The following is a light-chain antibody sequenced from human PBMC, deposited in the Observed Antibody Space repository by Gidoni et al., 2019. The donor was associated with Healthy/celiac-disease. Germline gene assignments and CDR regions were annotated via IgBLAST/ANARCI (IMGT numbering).Light chain of an antibody. J-gene: IGKJ1*01. CDR3: QNYKNVPWG. V-gene: IGKV1-27*01. Sequence: DIQMTQSPSSLSASVGDRVTITCRATQDIKNFLAWYQQRPGKVPKLLIHAASNLESGVPSRVSGSGSGTEFTLTISGLQPEDFATYYCQNYKNVPWGFGQGTKVDIK. CDR2: AAS. CDR1: QDIKNF.